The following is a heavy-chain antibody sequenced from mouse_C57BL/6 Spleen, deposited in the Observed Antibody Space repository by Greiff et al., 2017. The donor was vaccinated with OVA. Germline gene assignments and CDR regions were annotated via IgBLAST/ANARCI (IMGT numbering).Heavy chain of an antibody. CDR2: IDPETGGT. Sequence: VQLQQSGAELVRPGASVTLSCKASGYTFTDYEMHWVKQTPVHGLEWIGAIDPETGGTAYNQKFKGKAILTADKSSSTAYMELRSLTSEDSAVYYCTRGAYYDNYDAMDYWGQGTSVTVSS. D-gene: IGHD2-10*01. CDR3: TRGAYYDNYDAMDY. V-gene: IGHV1-15*01. CDR1: GYTFTDYE. J-gene: IGHJ4*01.